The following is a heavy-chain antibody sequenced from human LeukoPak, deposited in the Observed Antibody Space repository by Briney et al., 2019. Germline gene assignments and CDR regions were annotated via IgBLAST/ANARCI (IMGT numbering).Heavy chain of an antibody. V-gene: IGHV3-30*04. CDR3: ARDTHGDYPTNIFDY. J-gene: IGHJ4*02. D-gene: IGHD4-17*01. CDR1: GFTFSSYA. Sequence: QTGGSLRLSCAASGFTFSSYAMHWVRQAPGKGLEWVAVISYDGSNKYYADSVKGRFTISRDNAKNSLYLQMNSLRAEDTAVYYCARDTHGDYPTNIFDYWGQGTLVTVSS. CDR2: ISYDGSNK.